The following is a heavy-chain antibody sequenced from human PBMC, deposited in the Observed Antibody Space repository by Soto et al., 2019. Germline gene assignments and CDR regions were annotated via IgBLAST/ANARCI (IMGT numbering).Heavy chain of an antibody. D-gene: IGHD6-13*01. CDR1: GGSISEKY. CDR2: IFANGHT. Sequence: SETLSLTCIVSGGSISEKYWNWVRQPPGKGLEWIGLIFANGHTDYNPPLKSRVTMSVDASKNQFSLRLTSMTAADTAVYYCVASLAASGLNWLDPWGRGTLVTVSS. J-gene: IGHJ5*02. CDR3: VASLAASGLNWLDP. V-gene: IGHV4-4*07.